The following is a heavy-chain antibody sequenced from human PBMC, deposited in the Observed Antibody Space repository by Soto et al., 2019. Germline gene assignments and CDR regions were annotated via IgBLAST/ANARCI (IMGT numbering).Heavy chain of an antibody. CDR2: ISAYNGNT. Sequence: QVQLVQSGAEVKKPGASVKVSCKASGYTFTSYGISWVRQAPGQGLEWMGWISAYNGNTNYAQKLQGRVTMTPDTAASTGYMELRSLRSDDPAVYYCARAVEMATIGFDYCGQGTLFTVSS. CDR1: GYTFTSYG. V-gene: IGHV1-18*04. J-gene: IGHJ4*02. D-gene: IGHD5-12*01. CDR3: ARAVEMATIGFDY.